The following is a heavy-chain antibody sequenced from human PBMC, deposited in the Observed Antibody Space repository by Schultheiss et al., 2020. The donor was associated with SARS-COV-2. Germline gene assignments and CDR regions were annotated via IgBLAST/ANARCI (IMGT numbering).Heavy chain of an antibody. D-gene: IGHD6-6*01. CDR2: IWYDGSNK. J-gene: IGHJ4*02. CDR1: GFTFSSYG. CDR3: ARVGPSSSSRGDY. Sequence: GGSLRLSCAASGFTFSSYGMHWVRQAPGKGLEWVAVIWYDGSNKYYADSVKGRFTISRDNSKNMLYLQMNSLRAEDTAVYYCARVGPSSSSRGDYWGQGTLVTVSS. V-gene: IGHV3-33*01.